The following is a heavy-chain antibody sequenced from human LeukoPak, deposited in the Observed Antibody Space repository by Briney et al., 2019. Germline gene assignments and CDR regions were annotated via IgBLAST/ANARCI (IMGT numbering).Heavy chain of an antibody. Sequence: GGSLRLSCAASGFTFSSYWMHWVRQAPGKGLMWVSRINSDGSSTSYADSVKGRFTISRDNAKNTLYLQMNSLRTEDTAVYYRARDWVSRHWGQGTLVTVSS. V-gene: IGHV3-74*01. CDR1: GFTFSSYW. CDR2: INSDGSST. D-gene: IGHD3-16*01. J-gene: IGHJ4*02. CDR3: ARDWVSRH.